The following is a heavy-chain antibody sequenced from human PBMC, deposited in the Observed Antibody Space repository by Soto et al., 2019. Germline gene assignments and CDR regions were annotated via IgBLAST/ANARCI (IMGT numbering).Heavy chain of an antibody. CDR3: ARRQFFSFDS. Sequence: PGGSLRLSCVAPGFTFSNYGMSWVRQAPGKGLECVAAIAGNGGILYYTDSVKGRFSISRDNSKNTLHLQMNSLRAEDTAVYYCARRQFFSFDSWGQGILVTVSS. D-gene: IGHD6-19*01. J-gene: IGHJ4*02. V-gene: IGHV3-23*01. CDR1: GFTFSNYG. CDR2: IAGNGGIL.